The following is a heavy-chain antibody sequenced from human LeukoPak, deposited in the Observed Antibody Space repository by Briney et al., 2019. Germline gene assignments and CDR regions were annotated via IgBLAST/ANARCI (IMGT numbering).Heavy chain of an antibody. CDR1: GGSISSSGHY. D-gene: IGHD2-15*01. CDR2: IYYSGTT. Sequence: SETLSLTCTVSGGSISSSGHYWGWIRQPPGKGLEWIGSIYYSGTTYYNPSLKSRVTISVDTSKNQFSLRLSSVTAADTAVYYCARLYCSAGSCYLDYWGQGTLVTVSS. CDR3: ARLYCSAGSCYLDY. J-gene: IGHJ4*02. V-gene: IGHV4-39*01.